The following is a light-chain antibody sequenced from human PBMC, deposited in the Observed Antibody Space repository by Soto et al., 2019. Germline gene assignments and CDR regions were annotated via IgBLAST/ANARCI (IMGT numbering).Light chain of an antibody. CDR1: QSVSSSY. J-gene: IGKJ2*01. Sequence: EIVLTQSPGTLSLSPGERATLSCRASQSVSSSYLAWYQQKPGQAPRLLLYGASSRATGSPDRFSGSGSGTDFNLTLSILEPEDVAVDYCQQYGSAPPMHTFGQGTKLEIK. CDR3: QQYGSAPPMHT. CDR2: GAS. V-gene: IGKV3-20*01.